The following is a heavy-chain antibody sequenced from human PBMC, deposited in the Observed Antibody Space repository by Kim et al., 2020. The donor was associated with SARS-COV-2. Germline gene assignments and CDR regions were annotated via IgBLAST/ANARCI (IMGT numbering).Heavy chain of an antibody. CDR1: GFSLSTSGMC. CDR2: IDWDDDK. D-gene: IGHD3-22*01. Sequence: SGPTLVNPTQTLTLTCTFSGFSLSTSGMCVSWIRQPPGKALEWLARIDWDDDKYYSTSLKTRLTISKDTSKNQVVLTMTNMDPVDTATYYCARFLYYYDSSGYRASSAFDIWGQGTMVTVSS. J-gene: IGHJ3*02. CDR3: ARFLYYYDSSGYRASSAFDI. V-gene: IGHV2-70*11.